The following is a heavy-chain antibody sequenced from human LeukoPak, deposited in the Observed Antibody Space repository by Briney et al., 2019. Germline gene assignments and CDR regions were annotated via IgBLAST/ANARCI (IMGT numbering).Heavy chain of an antibody. D-gene: IGHD4-17*01. CDR3: ARDKNGDFDPFSDY. V-gene: IGHV3-7*01. CDR2: IDQDGTKT. Sequence: GGSVRPSCAASGFSFFSYWMSWVRQAPGKGLEWVANIDQDGTKTNYVDSLRGRFTISRENAKNSLFLQMNSLRAEDTGVYFCARDKNGDFDPFSDYWGQGALVIVSS. J-gene: IGHJ4*02. CDR1: GFSFFSYW.